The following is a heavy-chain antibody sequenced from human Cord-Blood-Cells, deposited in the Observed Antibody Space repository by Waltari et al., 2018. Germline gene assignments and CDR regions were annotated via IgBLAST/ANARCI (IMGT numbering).Heavy chain of an antibody. CDR3: ARGGSSSSKYFQH. CDR1: GGSFSGYY. Sequence: QVQLQQWGAGLLKPSETLSLTCAVYGGSFSGYYWSWIRQPPGKGLEWIGEINNSGSTNYTPSLKVRVTISVDPSKNQFSLKLSSVTAADTAVYYCARGGSSSSKYFQHWGQGTLVTVSS. D-gene: IGHD6-6*01. J-gene: IGHJ1*01. CDR2: INNSGST. V-gene: IGHV4-34*01.